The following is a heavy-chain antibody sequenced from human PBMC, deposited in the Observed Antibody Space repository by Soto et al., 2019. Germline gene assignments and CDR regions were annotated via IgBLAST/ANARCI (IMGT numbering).Heavy chain of an antibody. Sequence: QVQLVQSGAEMKEPGSSVKVSCKTSGGTFSSSAISWLXXXXXXGXEWMGGIIPLFRTPDYAQKFQGRVTIAADXSTSTAYMELXXLRSEXTAVYYCARDNDRLQLGGNYYYILDVWGQGTTITVSS. CDR2: IIPLFRTP. D-gene: IGHD4-4*01. V-gene: IGHV1-69*12. J-gene: IGHJ6*02. CDR3: ARDNDRLQLGGNYYYILDV. CDR1: GGTFSSSA.